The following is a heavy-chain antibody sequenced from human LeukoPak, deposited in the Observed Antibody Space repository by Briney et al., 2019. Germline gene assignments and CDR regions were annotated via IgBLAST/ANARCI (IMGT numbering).Heavy chain of an antibody. CDR3: AGYYSSSWYDGYYDYGMDV. CDR1: GFTFSSYG. D-gene: IGHD6-13*01. V-gene: IGHV3-33*08. CDR2: IWYDGSNT. Sequence: GGSLRLSCAASGFTFSSYGMHWVRQAPGKGLEWVAVIWYDGSNTYYADSVKGRFTISRDNSKNTLYLQMNSLRAEDTAVYYCAGYYSSSWYDGYYDYGMDVWGQGTTVTVSS. J-gene: IGHJ6*02.